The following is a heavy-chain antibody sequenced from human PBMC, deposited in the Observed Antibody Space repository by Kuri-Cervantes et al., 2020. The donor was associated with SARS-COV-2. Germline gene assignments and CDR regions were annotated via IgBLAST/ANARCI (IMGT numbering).Heavy chain of an antibody. J-gene: IGHJ4*02. D-gene: IGHD2-8*02. V-gene: IGHV3-30*02. Sequence: GESLKISCAASGFTFSSYGMHWVRQAPGKGLEWVALIHYDGTNTYYAVSVRGRFTISRDNLNNILYLHMNSLRTEDTAVYFCAKDLRTPGAGPDYWGQGMLVTVSS. CDR3: AKDLRTPGAGPDY. CDR2: IHYDGTNT. CDR1: GFTFSSYG.